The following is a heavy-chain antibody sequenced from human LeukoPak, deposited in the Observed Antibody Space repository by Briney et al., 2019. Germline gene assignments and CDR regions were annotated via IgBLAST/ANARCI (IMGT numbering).Heavy chain of an antibody. J-gene: IGHJ4*02. V-gene: IGHV3-30*03. CDR2: ISYDGSNK. CDR1: GFTFSSYW. CDR3: ARSAKMYYFDY. D-gene: IGHD5-24*01. Sequence: PWGSLRLSCVASGFTFSSYWMTWVRQAPGKGLEWVAVISYDGSNKYYADSVKGLFTISRDNSKNTLYLQMNSLRAEDTAVYYCARSAKMYYFDYWGQGTLVTVSS.